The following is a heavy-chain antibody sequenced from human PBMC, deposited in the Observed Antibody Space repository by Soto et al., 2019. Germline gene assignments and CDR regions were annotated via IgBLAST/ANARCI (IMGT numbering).Heavy chain of an antibody. V-gene: IGHV3-21*01. D-gene: IGHD6-19*01. CDR3: ARAKGSGWSVVDY. CDR1: GFTFSSYS. CDR2: ISSSSSYI. J-gene: IGHJ4*02. Sequence: EVQLVESGGGLVKPGGSLRLSCAASGFTFSSYSMNWVRQAPGKGLEWVSSISSSSSYIYYADSVKGRFTISRDNAKNSLYLQMNSLRAEDTAVYYCARAKGSGWSVVDYWGQGTLVTVSS.